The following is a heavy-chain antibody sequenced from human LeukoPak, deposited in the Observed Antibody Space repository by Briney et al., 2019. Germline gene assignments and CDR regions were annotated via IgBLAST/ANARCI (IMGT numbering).Heavy chain of an antibody. D-gene: IGHD3-10*01. CDR2: IYYSGST. V-gene: IGHV4-59*01. CDR3: ARDSSYYYGSGSYSWFDP. Sequence: SETLSLTCTVSGGSISSYYWSWIRQPPGKGLEWIGYIYYSGSTNYNPSLKSRVTISVDTSKNQSSLKLSSVTAADTAVYYCARDSSYYYGSGSYSWFDPWGQGTLVTVSS. J-gene: IGHJ5*02. CDR1: GGSISSYY.